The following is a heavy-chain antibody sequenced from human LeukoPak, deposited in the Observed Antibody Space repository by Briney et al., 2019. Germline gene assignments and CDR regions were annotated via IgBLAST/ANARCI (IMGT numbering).Heavy chain of an antibody. CDR2: IYYSGST. Sequence: NASETLSLTCTVSGGSISSYYWSWIRQPPGKGLEWIGYIYYSGSTNYNPSLKSRVTISVDTSKNQFSLKLSSVTAADTAVYYCARVRIEMAARIIDYWGQGTLDTVSS. V-gene: IGHV4-59*01. CDR1: GGSISSYY. CDR3: ARVRIEMAARIIDY. D-gene: IGHD5-24*01. J-gene: IGHJ4*02.